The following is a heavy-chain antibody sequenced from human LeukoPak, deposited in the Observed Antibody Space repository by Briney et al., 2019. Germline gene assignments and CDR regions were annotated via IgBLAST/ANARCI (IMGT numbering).Heavy chain of an antibody. CDR1: GFTFTTFW. CDR3: ARDRCSGGRCYSLSVGHMDV. D-gene: IGHD2-15*01. V-gene: IGHV3-74*01. Sequence: GGSLRLSCATSGFTFTTFWMRWVRPVPGKGLVWVSRIILDGSSTNYADSVKGRFTISRDNAKNTVYLQMNSLRAEDTALYYCARDRCSGGRCYSLSVGHMDVWGKGTTVTVSS. CDR2: IILDGSST. J-gene: IGHJ6*03.